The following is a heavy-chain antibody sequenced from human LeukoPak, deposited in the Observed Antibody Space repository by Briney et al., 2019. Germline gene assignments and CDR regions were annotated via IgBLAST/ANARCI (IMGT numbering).Heavy chain of an antibody. CDR2: IKQDGGEK. Sequence: PGGSLRLSCAASGFTFSSYWMNWVRQAPGKGLEWVASIKQDGGEKDYVDSVKGRFTISIDNAKNSLYLQMSSLRAEDTAVYYCAREDLDAFDIWGQGTMVTVSS. V-gene: IGHV3-7*01. CDR3: AREDLDAFDI. CDR1: GFTFSSYW. J-gene: IGHJ3*02.